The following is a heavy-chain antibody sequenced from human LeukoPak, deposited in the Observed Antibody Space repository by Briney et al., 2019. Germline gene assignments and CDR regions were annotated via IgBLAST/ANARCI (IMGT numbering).Heavy chain of an antibody. Sequence: GGSLRLSCAASGFTFSDYYMSWIRQAPGKGLEWVSYISRSSSYTNYADSVKGRFTISRDNAKNSLYLQMNSLRAEDTAVYYCARVRSDYYGSGSYYFFDYWGQGTLVTVSS. D-gene: IGHD3-10*01. CDR1: GFTFSDYY. J-gene: IGHJ4*02. CDR3: ARVRSDYYGSGSYYFFDY. V-gene: IGHV3-11*05. CDR2: ISRSSSYT.